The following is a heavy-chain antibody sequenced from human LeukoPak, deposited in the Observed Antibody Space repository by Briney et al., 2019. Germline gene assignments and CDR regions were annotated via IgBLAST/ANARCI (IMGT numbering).Heavy chain of an antibody. Sequence: SETLSLTCTVSGGSISSYYWSWIRQPPGKGLEWIGYTYYSGSTNYNPSLKSRVTISVDTSKNQFSLKLSSVTAADTAVYYCARLSYDILTGYYSRYFDCWGQGTLVTVSS. D-gene: IGHD3-9*01. CDR3: ARLSYDILTGYYSRYFDC. CDR2: TYYSGST. J-gene: IGHJ4*02. CDR1: GGSISSYY. V-gene: IGHV4-59*08.